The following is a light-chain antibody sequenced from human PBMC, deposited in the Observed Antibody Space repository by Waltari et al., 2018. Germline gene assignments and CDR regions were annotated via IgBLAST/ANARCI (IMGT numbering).Light chain of an antibody. CDR1: SLRRYY. Sequence: SSEVTQDPAVSVALGQTVRITCQGDSLRRYYASWYQQKPGQAPVLVIYGKHNRPSGIPDRFSASNSGNTASLTISGAQAEDEADYSCHCRDSSNNPNWVFGGGTKVTVL. CDR2: GKH. J-gene: IGLJ3*02. CDR3: HCRDSSNNPNWV. V-gene: IGLV3-19*01.